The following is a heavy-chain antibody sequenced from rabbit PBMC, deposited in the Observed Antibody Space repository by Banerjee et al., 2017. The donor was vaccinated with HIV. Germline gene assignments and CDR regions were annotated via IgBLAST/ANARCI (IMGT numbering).Heavy chain of an antibody. CDR1: VFDFSSNA. CDR2: IYVGSSGST. J-gene: IGHJ4*01. D-gene: IGHD6-1*01. V-gene: IGHV1S45*01. Sequence: QEQLEESGGDLVQPEGSLTLTCTASVFDFSSNAMCWVRQAPGKGLEWIACIYVGSSGSTYYASWAKGRFTVSKASSTTVTLQMTSLTAADTATYFCARELYDDVGYGYYNLWGPGTLVTVS. CDR3: ARELYDDVGYGYYNL.